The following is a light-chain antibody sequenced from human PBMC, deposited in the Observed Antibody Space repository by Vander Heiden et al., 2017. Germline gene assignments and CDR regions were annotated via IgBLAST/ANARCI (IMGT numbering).Light chain of an antibody. Sequence: DIQMTQSPYSLSASVGDRVTITCRASQSITSYLNWYQQKPGKAPTLLIYAATSLQTGVPSRFGGSGSGTDFTLTISSLQPEDFATYYCQQSYTTPRTFGQGTKVDI. CDR1: QSITSY. J-gene: IGKJ1*01. V-gene: IGKV1-39*01. CDR2: AAT. CDR3: QQSYTTPRT.